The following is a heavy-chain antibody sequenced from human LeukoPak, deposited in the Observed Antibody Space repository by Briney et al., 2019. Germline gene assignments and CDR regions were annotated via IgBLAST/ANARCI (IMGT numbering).Heavy chain of an antibody. CDR2: INHSGST. J-gene: IGHJ6*03. CDR3: ARALRSRYYDFWSGYYTGDYYYYYYMDV. V-gene: IGHV4-34*01. D-gene: IGHD3-3*01. CDR1: GGSFSGYY. Sequence: SETLSLTCAVYGGSFSGYYWSWIRQPPGKGLEWIGEINHSGSTNYNPSLKSRVTISVDTSKNRFSLKLSSVTGADTAVYYCARALRSRYYDFWSGYYTGDYYYYYYMDVWGKGTTVTVSS.